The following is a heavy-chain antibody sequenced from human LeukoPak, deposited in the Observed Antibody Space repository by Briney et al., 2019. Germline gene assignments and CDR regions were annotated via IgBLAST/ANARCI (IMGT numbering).Heavy chain of an antibody. CDR3: ARGAYHSSGSAGY. Sequence: ASVKVSCKASGYTFTGYYMHWVRQAPGQGLEWMGWINPNSGGTNYAQKFQGRVTMTRDTSISTAYMELSRLRSDDTAVYYCARGAYHSSGSAGYWGQGTLVTVSS. J-gene: IGHJ4*02. CDR2: INPNSGGT. D-gene: IGHD3-22*01. V-gene: IGHV1-2*02. CDR1: GYTFTGYY.